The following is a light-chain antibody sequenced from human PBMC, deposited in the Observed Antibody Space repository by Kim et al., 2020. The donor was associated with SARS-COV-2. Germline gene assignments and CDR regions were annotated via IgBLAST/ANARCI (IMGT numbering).Light chain of an antibody. V-gene: IGLV2-11*01. Sequence: QSALTQPRSVSGSPGQSVTISCTGTSSDVGGYNYVSWYQQHPGKAPKLMIYDVSKRPSGVPDRFSGSKSDNTASLTISGLQAEDEADYYCCSYAGSYGVVFGGGTQLTVL. CDR2: DVS. CDR1: SSDVGGYNY. J-gene: IGLJ2*01. CDR3: CSYAGSYGVV.